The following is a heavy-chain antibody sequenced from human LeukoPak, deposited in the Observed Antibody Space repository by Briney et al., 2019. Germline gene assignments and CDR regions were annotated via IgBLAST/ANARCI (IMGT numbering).Heavy chain of an antibody. CDR3: ARAKRSGSYYECDY. J-gene: IGHJ4*02. CDR1: GGSISSYY. D-gene: IGHD3-10*01. V-gene: IGHV4-59*01. Sequence: KPSETLSLTCTVSGGSISSYYWSWIRQPPGKGLEWIGYIYYSGSTNYNPSLKSRVTISVDTSKNQFSLKLSSVTAADTAVYYCARAKRSGSYYECDYWGQGTLVTVSS. CDR2: IYYSGST.